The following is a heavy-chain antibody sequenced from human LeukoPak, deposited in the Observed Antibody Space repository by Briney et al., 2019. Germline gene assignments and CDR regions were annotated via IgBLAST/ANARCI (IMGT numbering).Heavy chain of an antibody. D-gene: IGHD1-26*01. J-gene: IGHJ4*02. V-gene: IGHV1-18*01. CDR2: ISAYNGNT. CDR3: ATEPTHSWELRSDY. Sequence: ASVKVSCKASGYTFTSYGISWVRQAPGQGLEWMGWISAYNGNTNYAQKLQGRVTITADTSTDTAYMELSSLRSEDTAVYYCATEPTHSWELRSDYWGQGTLVTVSS. CDR1: GYTFTSYG.